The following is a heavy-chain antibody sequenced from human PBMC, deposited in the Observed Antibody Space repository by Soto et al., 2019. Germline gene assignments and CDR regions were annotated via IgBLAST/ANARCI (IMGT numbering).Heavy chain of an antibody. CDR1: GFTFSSYG. CDR3: EKDGFCSSTSCWEYYYGMDV. CDR2: ISYDGSNK. Sequence: QVQLVESGGGVVQPGRSLRLSCAASGFTFSSYGMHWVRQAPGKGLEWVAVISYDGSNKYYADSVKGRFTISRDNSKNRLYLKMNSRRAEDTVLYYWEKDGFCSSTSCWEYYYGMDVWGQGTTFTVSS. V-gene: IGHV3-30*18. D-gene: IGHD2-2*03. J-gene: IGHJ6*02.